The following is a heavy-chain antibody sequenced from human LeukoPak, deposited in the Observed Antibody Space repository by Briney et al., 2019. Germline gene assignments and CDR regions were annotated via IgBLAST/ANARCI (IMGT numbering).Heavy chain of an antibody. CDR1: GGSISSYY. CDR2: IYYSGST. Sequence: PSETLSLTCTVSGGSISSYYWSWIRQPPGKGLEWIGYIYYSGSTNYNRSLKSRVTISADTSKNQFSLRLSSVTAADTAVYYCARRGTAYCRGGNCYSDKYFDYWGQGTQVTVSS. CDR3: ARRGTAYCRGGNCYSDKYFDY. J-gene: IGHJ4*02. V-gene: IGHV4-59*12. D-gene: IGHD2-15*01.